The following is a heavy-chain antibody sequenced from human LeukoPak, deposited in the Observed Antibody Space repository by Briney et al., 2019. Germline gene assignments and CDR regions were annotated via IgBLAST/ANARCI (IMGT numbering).Heavy chain of an antibody. CDR3: ARDRRRYSSRSDSWFDP. Sequence: KPSETLSLTCTVSGGSISSYYWSWIRQPAGKGLEWIGRIYTSGSTNYNPSLKSRVTMSVDTSKNQFSLKLSSVTAADTAVYYCARDRRRYSSRSDSWFDPWGQGTLVTVSS. CDR2: IYTSGST. J-gene: IGHJ5*02. D-gene: IGHD6-13*01. V-gene: IGHV4-4*07. CDR1: GGSISSYY.